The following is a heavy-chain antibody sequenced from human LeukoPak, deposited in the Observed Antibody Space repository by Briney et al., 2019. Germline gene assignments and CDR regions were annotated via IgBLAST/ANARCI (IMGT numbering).Heavy chain of an antibody. CDR1: GGSISSYY. Sequence: PSETLSLTCTVSGGSISSYYWSRIRQPAGKGLEWIGRIYTSGSTNYNPSLKSRVTMSVDTSKNQFSLKLSSVTAADTAVYYCAGGQLERGLNDYWGQGTLVTVSS. V-gene: IGHV4-4*07. CDR3: AGGQLERGLNDY. D-gene: IGHD1-1*01. J-gene: IGHJ4*02. CDR2: IYTSGST.